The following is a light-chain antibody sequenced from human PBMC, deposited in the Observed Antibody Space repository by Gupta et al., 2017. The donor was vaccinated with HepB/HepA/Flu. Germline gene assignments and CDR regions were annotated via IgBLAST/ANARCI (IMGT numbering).Light chain of an antibody. CDR2: EDN. Sequence: HSVSESPGKTVTISCTRSSGSIASNYVQWYQQRPGSAPTTVIYEDNQRPSGVPDRFSGSIDSSSNSASLTISGLKTEDEADYYCQSYDSSSGVFGGGTKLTVL. V-gene: IGLV6-57*04. J-gene: IGLJ2*01. CDR1: SGSIASNY. CDR3: QSYDSSSGV.